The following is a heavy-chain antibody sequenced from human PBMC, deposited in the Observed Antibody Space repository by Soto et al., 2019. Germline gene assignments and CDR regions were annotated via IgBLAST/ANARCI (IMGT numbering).Heavy chain of an antibody. V-gene: IGHV1-18*01. CDR3: ARDLSDYGFLYYGMDV. CDR1: GYTLTSYA. D-gene: IGHD4-17*01. CDR2: ISAYNGNT. J-gene: IGHJ6*02. Sequence: GASVKVSCKASGYTLTSYAMHWVRQAPGQRLEWMGWISAYNGNTNYAQKLQGRVTMTTDTSTSKGYMELRSLRSDDTAVYYCARDLSDYGFLYYGMDVWGQGTTVTVSS.